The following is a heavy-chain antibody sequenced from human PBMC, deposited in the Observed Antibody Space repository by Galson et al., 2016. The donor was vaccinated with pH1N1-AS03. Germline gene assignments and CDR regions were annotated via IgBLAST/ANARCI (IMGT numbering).Heavy chain of an antibody. Sequence: LSLTCDVSGYSISSGYYWGWIRQAPGKALEYIGNIYHTGRTYYNLSLKSRVTISSDTSKNQLSLKVRSVTAADTAVDYCARFEWSDSYCDYWGQGMLVTVSS. J-gene: IGHJ4*02. CDR3: ARFEWSDSYCDY. CDR2: IYHTGRT. V-gene: IGHV4-38-2*01. CDR1: GYSISSGYY. D-gene: IGHD3-3*01.